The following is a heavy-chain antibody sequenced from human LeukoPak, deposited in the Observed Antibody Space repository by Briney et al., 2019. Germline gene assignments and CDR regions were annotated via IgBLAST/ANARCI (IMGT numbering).Heavy chain of an antibody. CDR3: ARSVATIFDYYMDV. V-gene: IGHV4-59*11. D-gene: IGHD5-24*01. Sequence: SETLSLTCTVSGGSINSHDWSWIRQPPGKGLEWIGHIYYRGTTKYIPSLKSRVTISLDMSKNQFSLKLTSATAADTAVYYCARSVATIFDYYMDVWGNGTTVTVSS. CDR2: IYYRGTT. J-gene: IGHJ6*03. CDR1: GGSINSHD.